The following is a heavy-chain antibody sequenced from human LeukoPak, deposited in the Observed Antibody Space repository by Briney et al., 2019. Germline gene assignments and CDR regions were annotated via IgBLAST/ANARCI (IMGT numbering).Heavy chain of an antibody. J-gene: IGHJ2*01. V-gene: IGHV1-2*02. CDR2: IHTNSGGT. CDR3: ARGWLQPYWYFDL. CDR1: GFTFTDFW. Sequence: GASVKVSCKATGFTFTDFWMCWVRQAPGQGLEWMGCIHTNSGGTNYAQKFQDRVTMTRDTSINTAYMGLRGLRSDDTAIYYCARGWLQPYWYFDLWGRGTLVTVSS. D-gene: IGHD5-24*01.